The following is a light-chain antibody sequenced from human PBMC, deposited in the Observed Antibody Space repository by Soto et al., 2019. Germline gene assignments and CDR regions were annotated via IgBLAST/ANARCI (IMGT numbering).Light chain of an antibody. J-gene: IGKJ2*01. CDR1: QSISSW. Sequence: DIQMTQSPSTLSASVGDRVTITCRASQSISSWLAWYQQKPGKAPKLLIYKASSLESGVLSRFSGSGSGTEFTLTISSLQPDDFATYYCQQYNSYSSFGQGTKLEIK. CDR2: KAS. CDR3: QQYNSYSS. V-gene: IGKV1-5*03.